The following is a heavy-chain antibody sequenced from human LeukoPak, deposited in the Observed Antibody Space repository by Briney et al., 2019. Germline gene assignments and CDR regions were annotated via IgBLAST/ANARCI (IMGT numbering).Heavy chain of an antibody. CDR1: GFTVSANS. Sequence: GGSLRLSCTVSGFTVSANSMSWVRQAPGKGLEWVSFIYSGTTHYSDSVKGRFTISRDNSKNTVFLQMNSLRIEDTAMYYCAKDFMHYGSGRPYYMDVWGEGTTVIISS. CDR3: AKDFMHYGSGRPYYMDV. D-gene: IGHD3-10*01. V-gene: IGHV3-53*05. J-gene: IGHJ6*03. CDR2: IYSGTT.